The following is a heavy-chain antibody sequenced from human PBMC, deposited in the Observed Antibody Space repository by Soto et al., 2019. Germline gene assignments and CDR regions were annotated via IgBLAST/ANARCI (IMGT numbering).Heavy chain of an antibody. CDR1: GFTFSDYY. V-gene: IGHV3-11*01. Sequence: GGSLRLSCAASGFTFSDYYMNWIRQAPGKGLEWVSYISGGGSTIQYADSVKGRFTISRDNAKKSVYLQMNSLRAEDTAMYYCARLRGYYDSSGFGYWGQGILVTVSS. D-gene: IGHD3-22*01. CDR3: ARLRGYYDSSGFGY. CDR2: ISGGGSTI. J-gene: IGHJ4*02.